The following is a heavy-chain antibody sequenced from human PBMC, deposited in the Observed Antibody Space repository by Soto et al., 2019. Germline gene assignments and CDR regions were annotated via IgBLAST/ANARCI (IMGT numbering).Heavy chain of an antibody. D-gene: IGHD3-10*01. J-gene: IGHJ4*02. CDR3: ARGIWFGELTIGGYYFDY. Sequence: GASLKISCKGSEYSFTSYWIGWVRQMPGKGLEWMGIIFPRDSDTRYSPSFQGQVTISADKSISTAYLQWRSLKASDTAMYYCARGIWFGELTIGGYYFDYWGQGTLVTVSS. V-gene: IGHV5-51*01. CDR2: IFPRDSDT. CDR1: EYSFTSYW.